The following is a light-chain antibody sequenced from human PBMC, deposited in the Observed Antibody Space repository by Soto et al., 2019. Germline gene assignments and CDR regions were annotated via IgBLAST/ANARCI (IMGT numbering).Light chain of an antibody. CDR1: QPVSDK. V-gene: IGKV3-11*01. Sequence: EVVMTQSPANLSLSPGAGATLSCWASQPVSDKLAWYQQKPGQAPRLLIYDASNRATGIPARFSGSGSGTDFTLTISSLEPEDFAVYYCQQRSNWPWTFGQGTKVDI. J-gene: IGKJ1*01. CDR2: DAS. CDR3: QQRSNWPWT.